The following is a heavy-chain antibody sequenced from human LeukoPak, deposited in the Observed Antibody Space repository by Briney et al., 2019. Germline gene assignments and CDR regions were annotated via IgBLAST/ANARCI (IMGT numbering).Heavy chain of an antibody. CDR1: GGSISSGDYY. J-gene: IGHJ4*02. V-gene: IGHV4-30-4*01. CDR3: ARVRIVVVPAAISTYYFDY. D-gene: IGHD2-2*02. CDR2: IYYSGST. Sequence: SETLSLTCTVSGGSISSGDYYWSWIRQPPGKGLEWIGYIYYSGSTYYNPSLKSRVTISVDTSKNQFSLKLSSVTAADTAVYYCARVRIVVVPAAISTYYFDYWGQGTLVTVSS.